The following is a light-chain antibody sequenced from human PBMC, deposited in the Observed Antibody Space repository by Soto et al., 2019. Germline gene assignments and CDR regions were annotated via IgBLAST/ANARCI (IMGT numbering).Light chain of an antibody. CDR2: WAS. J-gene: IGKJ1*01. CDR1: QSVLSSSNNKTS. Sequence: DIVMTQSPDSLAVSLGERATINCKSSQSVLSSSNNKTSLGWYQQKPGQPPKLLIYWASTRESGVPDRFSGSGSGTDFSLTLSRLQAEDVAVYYCHQYYSTPWTFGQGPKVEI. CDR3: HQYYSTPWT. V-gene: IGKV4-1*01.